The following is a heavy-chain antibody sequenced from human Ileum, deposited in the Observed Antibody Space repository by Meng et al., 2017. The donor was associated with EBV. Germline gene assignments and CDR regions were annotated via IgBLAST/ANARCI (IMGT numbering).Heavy chain of an antibody. Sequence: QASGPGLVKPSQTLSLTCTVSGGSISSRNYYWSWIRQPPGKGLEWSGHIYNSGSTYYNPSLKSRITISVDTSKNQFSLKLSSVTAADTAVYYCARGQKGYFDLWGRGTLVTVSS. J-gene: IGHJ2*01. CDR1: GGSISSRNYY. CDR2: IYNSGST. V-gene: IGHV4-30-4*01. CDR3: ARGQKGYFDL.